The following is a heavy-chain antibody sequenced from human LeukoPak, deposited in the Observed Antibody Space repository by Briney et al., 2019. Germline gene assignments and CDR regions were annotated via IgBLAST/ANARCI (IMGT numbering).Heavy chain of an antibody. Sequence: SLRLSCAASGFTFDDYAMHWVRQAPGKGLEWVSGISWNSGSIGYADSVKGRFTISRDNAKNSLYLQMNSLRAEDTALYYCAKDEEKYYDSSGYYEWGQGTLVTVSS. J-gene: IGHJ4*02. D-gene: IGHD3-22*01. CDR2: ISWNSGSI. CDR1: GFTFDDYA. V-gene: IGHV3-9*01. CDR3: AKDEEKYYDSSGYYE.